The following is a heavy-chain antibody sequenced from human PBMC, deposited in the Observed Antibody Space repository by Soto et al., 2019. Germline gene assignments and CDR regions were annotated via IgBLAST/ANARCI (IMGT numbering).Heavy chain of an antibody. J-gene: IGHJ4*02. Sequence: ASVKVSCKASGGTFSSYAISWVRQAPGQRLEWMGWINAGNGNTKYSQKFQGRVTITRDTSASTAYMELSSLRSEDTAVYYCARDVGATDYWGQGTLVTVSS. V-gene: IGHV1-3*01. CDR2: INAGNGNT. CDR1: GGTFSSYA. D-gene: IGHD1-26*01. CDR3: ARDVGATDY.